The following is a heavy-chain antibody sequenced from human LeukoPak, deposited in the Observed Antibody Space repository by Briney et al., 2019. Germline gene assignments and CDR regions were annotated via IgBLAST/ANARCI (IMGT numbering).Heavy chain of an antibody. CDR2: IDQDGREK. CDR3: ARGRYLDWLPYYFDY. D-gene: IGHD3-9*01. Sequence: HPGGSLRLSCAASGFTFTIYWMSWVRQAPGKGLEWVANIDQDGREKSFVDSVKGRFSISRDNAKNTLYLQMYSLRAEDTAIYYCARGRYLDWLPYYFDYWGQGTLVTVSS. V-gene: IGHV3-7*01. J-gene: IGHJ4*02. CDR1: GFTFTIYW.